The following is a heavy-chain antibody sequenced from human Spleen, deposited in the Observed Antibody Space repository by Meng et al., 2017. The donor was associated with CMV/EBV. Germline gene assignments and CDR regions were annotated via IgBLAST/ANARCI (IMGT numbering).Heavy chain of an antibody. V-gene: IGHV3-30-3*01. D-gene: IGHD3-16*01. CDR3: ARGYLTIGDY. Sequence: GESLKISCAASGFTFSSYAMHWVRQAPGKGLEWVAVISYDGSNKYYADSVKGRFTISRDNSKNTLYLQMNSLRAEDTAVYYCARGYLTIGDYWGQGTLVTVSS. J-gene: IGHJ4*02. CDR1: GFTFSSYA. CDR2: ISYDGSNK.